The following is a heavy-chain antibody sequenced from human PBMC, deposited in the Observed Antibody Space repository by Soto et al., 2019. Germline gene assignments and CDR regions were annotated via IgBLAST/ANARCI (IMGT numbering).Heavy chain of an antibody. J-gene: IGHJ3*02. CDR1: GYIFTGYY. CDR2: INTKTGGT. CDR3: ATDKVAFDM. Sequence: ASVKVSCEASGYIFTGYYIQWVRQAPGQGLEWMGWINTKTGGTKYAQKFQGRVTMTRDTSINTAYMEVSRLRSDDTAVYYCATDKVAFDMWGQGTMVTVSS. D-gene: IGHD3-9*01. V-gene: IGHV1-2*02.